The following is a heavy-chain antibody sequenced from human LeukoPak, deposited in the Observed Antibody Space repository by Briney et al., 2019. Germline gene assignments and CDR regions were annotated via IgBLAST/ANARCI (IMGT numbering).Heavy chain of an antibody. CDR2: IYDSGST. D-gene: IGHD6-19*01. CDR3: ARRLVAGAYNWFDP. CDR1: GASISSYY. Sequence: SETLSLTCTVSGASISSYYCSWIRPPPGKGLEWIGCIYDSGSTNYNPSLRSRVTISVDTSKNQFSLKLSSVTAADTAVYYCARRLVAGAYNWFDPWGQGTLVTVSS. V-gene: IGHV4-59*08. J-gene: IGHJ5*02.